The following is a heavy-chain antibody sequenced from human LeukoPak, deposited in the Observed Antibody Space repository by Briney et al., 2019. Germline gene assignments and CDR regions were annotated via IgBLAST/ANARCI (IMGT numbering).Heavy chain of an antibody. J-gene: IGHJ6*03. CDR3: ARGIYYYYYMDV. Sequence: PGGSLRLSCAASGFTFSDDYMSWIRQAPGKGLEWVSDISSSGGNIHYADSVKGRFTISRDNAKNSLYLQMNSLRAEDTAVYYCARGIYYYYYMDVWGKGTTVTVSS. CDR2: ISSSGGNI. V-gene: IGHV3-11*04. CDR1: GFTFSDDY. D-gene: IGHD3-10*01.